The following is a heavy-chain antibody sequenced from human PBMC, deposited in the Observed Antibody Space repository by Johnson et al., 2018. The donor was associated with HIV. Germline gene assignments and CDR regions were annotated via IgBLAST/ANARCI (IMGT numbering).Heavy chain of an antibody. Sequence: QMQLVESGGGLVKPGGSLRLSCAVSGFTFSDFYMSWIRQAPGKGLEWVSYISSSGGTIYYADSVKGRFTISRDNAKNSLYLQMNRRRADDTAVYYGAGGRGWVTFNAFDMWGQGTLVTVSS. J-gene: IGHJ3*02. D-gene: IGHD4-23*01. V-gene: IGHV3-11*04. CDR2: ISSSGGTI. CDR1: GFTFSDFY. CDR3: AGGRGWVTFNAFDM.